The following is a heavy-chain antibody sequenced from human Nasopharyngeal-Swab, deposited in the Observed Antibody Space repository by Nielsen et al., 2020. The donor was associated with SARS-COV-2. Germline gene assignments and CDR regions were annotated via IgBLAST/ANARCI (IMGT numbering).Heavy chain of an antibody. D-gene: IGHD1-14*01. CDR2: IYYSGST. J-gene: IGHJ6*03. Sequence: WIRQPPGKGLEWIGSIYYSGSTYYNPSLKSRVTISVDTSKNQFSLKLSSVTAADTAVYYCAREGAGSETIYYYHYMDVWGKGTTVTVSS. V-gene: IGHV4-39*07. CDR3: AREGAGSETIYYYHYMDV.